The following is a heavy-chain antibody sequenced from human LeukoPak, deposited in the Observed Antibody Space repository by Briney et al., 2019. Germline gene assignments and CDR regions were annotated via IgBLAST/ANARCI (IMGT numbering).Heavy chain of an antibody. CDR1: GGSISSGGYS. CDR3: ARVGGYGSGSPHFDY. Sequence: SQTLSLTCAVSGGSISSGGYSWSWIRQPPGKGLEWIGYIYHSGSTYYNPSLKSRVTISVDRSKSQFSLKLSSVTAADTAVYYCARVGGYGSGSPHFDYWGQGTLVTVSS. CDR2: IYHSGST. D-gene: IGHD3-10*01. J-gene: IGHJ4*02. V-gene: IGHV4-30-2*01.